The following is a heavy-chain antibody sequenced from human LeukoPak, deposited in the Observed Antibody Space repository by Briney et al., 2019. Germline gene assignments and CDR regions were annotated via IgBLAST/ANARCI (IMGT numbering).Heavy chain of an antibody. Sequence: SETLSLTCAVYGGSFSGYYWSWIRQPPGKGLEWIGEINHSGSTNYNPSLKSRVTISVDTSKNQFSLKLSSVTAADTAVYYCASGGYSYGADAADAFDIWGQGTTVTVSS. D-gene: IGHD5-18*01. CDR1: GGSFSGYY. V-gene: IGHV4-34*01. J-gene: IGHJ3*02. CDR2: INHSGST. CDR3: ASGGYSYGADAADAFDI.